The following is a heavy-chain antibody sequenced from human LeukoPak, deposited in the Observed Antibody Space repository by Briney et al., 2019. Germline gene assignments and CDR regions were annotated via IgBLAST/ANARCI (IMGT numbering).Heavy chain of an antibody. CDR3: ARVKYSYGFWDD. CDR1: GFMFNIYW. V-gene: IGHV3-7*01. Sequence: GGSLRLSCAASGFMFNIYWMSWVRQAAGKGPEGVANIKYDGSETYYVDSVKGRFTISRDNARNSVYFQMNSLRVEDTAVYYCARVKYSYGFWDDWGQGTLVAVSS. CDR2: IKYDGSET. D-gene: IGHD3/OR15-3a*01. J-gene: IGHJ4*02.